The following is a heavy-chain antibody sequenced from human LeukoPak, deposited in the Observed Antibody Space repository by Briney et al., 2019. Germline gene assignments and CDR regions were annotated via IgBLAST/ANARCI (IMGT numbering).Heavy chain of an antibody. J-gene: IGHJ6*03. CDR1: GYSFTTYD. V-gene: IGHV1-18*01. CDR3: ALRITGTNRWYYYYYMGV. CDR2: ISANNGNT. D-gene: IGHD1-7*01. Sequence: ASVKVFCEASGYSFTTYDITWVRQAPGQGLEWIGWISANNGNTSYVQKFQGRLTMTTDMSTRTAYMELRSLRSDDTAVYYCALRITGTNRWYYYYYMGVWGKGTTVTVSS.